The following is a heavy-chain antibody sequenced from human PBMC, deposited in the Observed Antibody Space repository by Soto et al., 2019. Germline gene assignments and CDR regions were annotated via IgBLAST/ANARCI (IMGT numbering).Heavy chain of an antibody. CDR3: TTHLLWFGEPGY. D-gene: IGHD3-10*01. Sequence: GGSLRLSCAASGISFNTAWMSWVLQAPGKGLECVGRIKSKADGGTTDYAAPVKGRFTISRDDSKNTLYLQMDSLKTEDTAVYYCTTHLLWFGEPGYWGQGTLVTVSS. CDR1: GISFNTAW. J-gene: IGHJ4*01. CDR2: IKSKADGGTT. V-gene: IGHV3-15*07.